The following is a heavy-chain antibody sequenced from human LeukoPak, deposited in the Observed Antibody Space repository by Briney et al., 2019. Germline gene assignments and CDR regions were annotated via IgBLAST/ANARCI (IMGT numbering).Heavy chain of an antibody. CDR3: ARGFRVPADYYYYGMDV. CDR1: GGSFSGYY. D-gene: IGHD2-2*01. Sequence: PSEALSLTCAVYGGSFSGYYWSWIRQPAGKGLEWIGEINHSGSTNYNPSLKSRVTISVDTSKNQFSLKLSSVTAADTAVYYCARGFRVPADYYYYGMDVWGQGTTVTVSS. V-gene: IGHV4-34*01. J-gene: IGHJ6*02. CDR2: INHSGST.